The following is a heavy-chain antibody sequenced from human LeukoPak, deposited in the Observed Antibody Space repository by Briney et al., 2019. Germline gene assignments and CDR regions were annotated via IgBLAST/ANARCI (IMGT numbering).Heavy chain of an antibody. V-gene: IGHV4-39*01. J-gene: IGHJ4*02. CDR2: IYYSGST. D-gene: IGHD3-3*01. CDR1: GGSISSSGYY. CDR3: ARGGFTSPFDY. Sequence: SETLSLTCTVSGGSISSSGYYWGWIRQPPGKGLEWIGSIYYSGSTHYNPSLKSRVTISVDTSKNQFSLKLSSVTAADTAVYYCARGGFTSPFDYWGQRTLVTVSS.